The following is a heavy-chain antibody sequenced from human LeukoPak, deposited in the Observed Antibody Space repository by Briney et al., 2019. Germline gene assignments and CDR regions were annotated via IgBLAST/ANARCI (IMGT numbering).Heavy chain of an antibody. Sequence: GGSLGLSCAASGFTFSTYAMSWVRQAPGKGLEWVSTISVSGLTTYHADSMKGRFTISRDNSKNTLYLQMNTLRAEDTAVYYCAKDGYDYDSSYSYFDYWGQGTLVTVSS. J-gene: IGHJ4*02. V-gene: IGHV3-23*01. D-gene: IGHD3-22*01. CDR2: ISVSGLTT. CDR3: AKDGYDYDSSYSYFDY. CDR1: GFTFSTYA.